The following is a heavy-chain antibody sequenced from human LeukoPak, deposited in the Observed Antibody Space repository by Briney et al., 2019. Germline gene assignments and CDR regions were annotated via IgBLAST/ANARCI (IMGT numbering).Heavy chain of an antibody. D-gene: IGHD3-10*01. V-gene: IGHV3-66*01. CDR1: GFTVSGNY. J-gene: IGHJ4*02. Sequence: PGGSLRLSCAASGFTVSGNYMSWVRQAPGKGLEWVSVIYSGGTTYYGDSVRGRFTISRDNSKNTLYLQMNSLRAEDTAVYYCARDGKGRNRIGYYFDYWGQGTLVTVSS. CDR2: IYSGGTT. CDR3: ARDGKGRNRIGYYFDY.